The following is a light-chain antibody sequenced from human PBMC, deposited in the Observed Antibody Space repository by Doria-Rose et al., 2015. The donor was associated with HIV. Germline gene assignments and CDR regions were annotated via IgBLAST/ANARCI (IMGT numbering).Light chain of an antibody. CDR3: QQTYSFPYS. V-gene: IGKV1-39*01. CDR2: TAT. J-gene: IGKJ2*01. CDR1: QGITSN. Sequence: DVQLTQSPSSLSASVGDRVTITCRASQGITSNLNWYQQKAGKAPKLLIFTATPLQSGVPSRFSGGGSGTDFTLTISRLQPEDFATYYCQQTYSFPYSFGQGTKLDIE.